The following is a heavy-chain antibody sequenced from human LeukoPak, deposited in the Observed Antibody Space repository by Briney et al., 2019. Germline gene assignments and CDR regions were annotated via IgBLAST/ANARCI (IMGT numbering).Heavy chain of an antibody. CDR2: ISYDGSNK. Sequence: PGGSLRLSCAASGFTFSSYGMHWVRQAPGKGLEWVAVISYDGSNKYYADSVKGRFTISRDNSKNTLYLQMNSLRAEDTAVYYCAKPTVVTHGIWYFDLWGRGTLVTVSS. J-gene: IGHJ2*01. D-gene: IGHD4-23*01. CDR1: GFTFSSYG. V-gene: IGHV3-30*18. CDR3: AKPTVVTHGIWYFDL.